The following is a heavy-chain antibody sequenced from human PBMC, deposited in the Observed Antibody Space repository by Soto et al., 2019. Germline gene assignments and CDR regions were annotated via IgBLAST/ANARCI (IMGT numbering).Heavy chain of an antibody. CDR1: GYTFTGYY. CDR3: ARSGWGCSSTSCHGYWFDP. Sequence: QVQLVQSGAEVKKPGASVKVSCKASGYTFTGYYMHWVRQAPGQGLEWMGWINPNSGGTNYAQKFQGWVTMTRDTSISTAYMELSRLRSDDTAVYYCARSGWGCSSTSCHGYWFDPWGQGTLVTVSS. CDR2: INPNSGGT. J-gene: IGHJ5*02. V-gene: IGHV1-2*04. D-gene: IGHD2-2*01.